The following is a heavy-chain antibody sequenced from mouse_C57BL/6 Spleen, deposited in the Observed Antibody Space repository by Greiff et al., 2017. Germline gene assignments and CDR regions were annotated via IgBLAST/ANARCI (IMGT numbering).Heavy chain of an antibody. V-gene: IGHV1-55*01. CDR1: GYTFTSYW. Sequence: QVHVKQSGAELVKPGASVKMSCTASGYTFTSYWITWVKQRPGQGLEWIGYIYTGSGSTNYNENVKGRATLTIDTSSSTAYMQLSSLTSEDSAVYYCARGGNYVWYFDVWGTGTTVTVSS. D-gene: IGHD2-1*01. CDR2: IYTGSGST. CDR3: ARGGNYVWYFDV. J-gene: IGHJ1*03.